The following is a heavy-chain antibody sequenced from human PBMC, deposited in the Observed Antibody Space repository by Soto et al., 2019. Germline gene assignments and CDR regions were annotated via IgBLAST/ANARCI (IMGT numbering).Heavy chain of an antibody. CDR3: VRYPHGDNNGRNDAFDI. CDR2: INPDGSGA. V-gene: IGHV3-74*01. CDR1: GFTFSTSW. D-gene: IGHD3-10*01. J-gene: IGHJ3*02. Sequence: PWGSLRLSCAPSGFTFSTSWMHWVRQAPGKGLVWVSRINPDGSGASYADSVRGRLTMSRDNTKNTLYLHVNILRAEDTALYYCVRYPHGDNNGRNDAFDIWGQGTMVT.